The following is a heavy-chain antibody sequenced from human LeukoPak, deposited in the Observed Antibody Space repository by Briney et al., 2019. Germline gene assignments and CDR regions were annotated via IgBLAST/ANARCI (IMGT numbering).Heavy chain of an antibody. Sequence: PSETLSLTCTVSGGSISSYYWSWIRQPPGKGLEWIGYIYFSGSTDYNPSLKCRVTISVDTSKNQFSLKLSSVTAADTAVYYCARSEYSSSSGHFDYWGQGTLVTVSS. V-gene: IGHV4-59*08. D-gene: IGHD6-6*01. CDR3: ARSEYSSSSGHFDY. J-gene: IGHJ4*02. CDR2: IYFSGST. CDR1: GGSISSYY.